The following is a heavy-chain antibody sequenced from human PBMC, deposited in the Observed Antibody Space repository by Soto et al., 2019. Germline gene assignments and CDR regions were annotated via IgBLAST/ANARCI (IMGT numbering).Heavy chain of an antibody. V-gene: IGHV4-34*01. D-gene: IGHD6-19*01. CDR3: VRGQEQWLVDALDI. Sequence: LSLTCAVYGGSFNGYFCSWIRQPPGEGLEWIGEIIQSGRTNYNPSLKSRVTISLDTSKNQFSLKLTSVTAADTAIYYCVRGQEQWLVDALDIWGQGTVVTVSS. CDR1: GGSFNGYF. CDR2: IIQSGRT. J-gene: IGHJ3*02.